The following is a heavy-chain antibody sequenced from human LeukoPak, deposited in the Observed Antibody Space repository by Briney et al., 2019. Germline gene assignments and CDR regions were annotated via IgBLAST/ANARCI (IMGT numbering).Heavy chain of an antibody. CDR1: GYTFTGYY. CDR3: ARGYCSGGSCYSVENWFDP. V-gene: IGHV1-2*06. CDR2: INPNSGGT. D-gene: IGHD2-15*01. Sequence: ASVKVSCKAAGYTFTGYYMFWVRQAPGQGLEWMGRINPNSGGTNYAQKFQGRVTMTRDTSISTDYMELSRLRSDDMAVYYCARGYCSGGSCYSVENWFDPWGQGTLVTVSS. J-gene: IGHJ5*02.